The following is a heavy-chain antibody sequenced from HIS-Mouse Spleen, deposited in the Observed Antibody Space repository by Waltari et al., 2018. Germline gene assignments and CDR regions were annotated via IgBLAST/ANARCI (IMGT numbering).Heavy chain of an antibody. V-gene: IGHV3-33*06. CDR3: AKGGLMVYAIGDY. J-gene: IGHJ4*02. CDR1: GFTFSSYG. Sequence: QVQLVESGGGVVQPGRSLRLSCAASGFTFSSYGMHWVRQAPGKGMEGGAVIVSDESKKYLAESVKGPFTISRDNSKNPLYLQMDSLGAEDTAVYYCAKGGLMVYAIGDYWGQGTLVTVSS. D-gene: IGHD2-8*01. CDR2: IVSDESKK.